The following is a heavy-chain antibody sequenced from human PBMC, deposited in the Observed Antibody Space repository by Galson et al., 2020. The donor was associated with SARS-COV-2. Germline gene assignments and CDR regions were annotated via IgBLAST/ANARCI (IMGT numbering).Heavy chain of an antibody. V-gene: IGHV3-49*03. Sequence: GGSLRLSCTVAGFTFGDFAMSWFRQAPGKGLEWVGFIRSRTYDGTTEYAASVKDRFTISRDDSKNVAYLQMNSLITEDIAVYYCARGGFPYYYYMDVWGKGTTVTVSS. CDR2: IRSRTYDGTT. CDR1: GFTFGDFA. CDR3: ARGGFPYYYYMDV. J-gene: IGHJ6*03.